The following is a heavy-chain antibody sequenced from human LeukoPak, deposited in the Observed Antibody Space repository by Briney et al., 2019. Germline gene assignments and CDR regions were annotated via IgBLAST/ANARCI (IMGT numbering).Heavy chain of an antibody. CDR1: GFTFSSYG. CDR3: AKVYSSISGCFDY. Sequence: GGSLRLSCAASGFTFSSYGMHWVRQAPGKGLEWVAFIRYDGSNKYYADSVKGRFTIPRDNSKNTLYLQMNSLRAEDTAVYYCAKVYSSISGCFDYWGQGTLVTVSS. J-gene: IGHJ4*02. CDR2: IRYDGSNK. V-gene: IGHV3-30*02. D-gene: IGHD6-13*01.